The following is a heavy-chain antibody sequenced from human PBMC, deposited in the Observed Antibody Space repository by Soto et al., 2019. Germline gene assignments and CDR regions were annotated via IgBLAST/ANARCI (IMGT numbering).Heavy chain of an antibody. Sequence: GESLKISCAASGFTFSSYSMNWVRQAPGKGLEWVSSISSSSSYIYYADSVKGRFTISRDNAKNSLYLQMNSLRAEDTAVYYCARVLGGTIFGVVTDPGCMDVWGQGTTVTVSS. V-gene: IGHV3-21*01. CDR2: ISSSSSYI. CDR3: ARVLGGTIFGVVTDPGCMDV. J-gene: IGHJ6*02. CDR1: GFTFSSYS. D-gene: IGHD3-3*01.